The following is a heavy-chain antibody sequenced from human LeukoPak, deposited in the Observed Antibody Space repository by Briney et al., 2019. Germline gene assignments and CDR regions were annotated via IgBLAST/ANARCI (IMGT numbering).Heavy chain of an antibody. Sequence: ASVKVSCKVSGYTLTELSMHWVRQAPGKGLEWMGGFDPEDGETIYAQKFQGRVTMTEDTSIDTAYMELSSLRSEDTAVYYCATGRHYDDAFDIWGQGTMVTVSS. CDR1: GYTLTELS. J-gene: IGHJ3*02. D-gene: IGHD4-17*01. CDR3: ATGRHYDDAFDI. V-gene: IGHV1-24*01. CDR2: FDPEDGET.